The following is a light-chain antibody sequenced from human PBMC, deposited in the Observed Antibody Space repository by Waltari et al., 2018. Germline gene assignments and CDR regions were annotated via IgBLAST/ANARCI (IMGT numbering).Light chain of an antibody. CDR3: QQYLNWPRT. J-gene: IGKJ4*01. V-gene: IGKV3-15*01. CDR1: QRVSSN. Sequence: IVLTQSPAPLAVRPAATATLSCSASQRVSSNLGWYLQKPGQAPRLLIYWASTRATGIPARFSGSGSGTEFTLTISRLQAEDFGVYYCQQYLNWPRTFGGGTKVEIK. CDR2: WAS.